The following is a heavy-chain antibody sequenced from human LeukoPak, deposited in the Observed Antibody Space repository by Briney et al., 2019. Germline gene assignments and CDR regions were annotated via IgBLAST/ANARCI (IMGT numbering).Heavy chain of an antibody. Sequence: PGGSLRLSCAASGFTVSSNYMSWVRQAPGKGLEWVSVIYSGGSTYYTDSVKGRFTISRDNSKNTLYLQMNSLRAEDTAVYYCARDGVGATTFHYFDYWGQGTLVTVSS. CDR3: ARDGVGATTFHYFDY. CDR2: IYSGGST. J-gene: IGHJ4*02. D-gene: IGHD1-26*01. CDR1: GFTVSSNY. V-gene: IGHV3-53*01.